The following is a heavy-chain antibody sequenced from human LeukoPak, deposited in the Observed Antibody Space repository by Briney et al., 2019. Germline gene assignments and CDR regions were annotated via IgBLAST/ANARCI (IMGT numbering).Heavy chain of an antibody. CDR1: GYTFTSYG. CDR2: ISAYNGNT. J-gene: IGHJ4*02. Sequence: ASVKVSCKASGYTFTSYGISWVRQAPGQGLEWMGWISAYNGNTNYAQKLQGRVTMTTDTSTSTAYMELRSLRSDDTAVYYCARDRSGWWQLAAFDYWGQGTLVTVSS. V-gene: IGHV1-18*01. CDR3: ARDRSGWWQLAAFDY. D-gene: IGHD2-15*01.